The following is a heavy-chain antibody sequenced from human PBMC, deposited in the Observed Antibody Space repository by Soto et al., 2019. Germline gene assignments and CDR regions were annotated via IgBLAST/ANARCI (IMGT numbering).Heavy chain of an antibody. CDR1: GFTFSSSD. J-gene: IGHJ5*02. Sequence: EVQLLEAGGGLLQPGGSLRLSCAASGFTFSSSDMSWVRQAPGKGLEWVSAISGSGGTTYYADSVKDRFTISRDNSKNTLYLQMNTLRAEDTAIYYCAKNRNTGVAGTSCWFDPWGQGTLVTVSS. CDR3: AKNRNTGVAGTSCWFDP. V-gene: IGHV3-23*01. D-gene: IGHD6-19*01. CDR2: ISGSGGTT.